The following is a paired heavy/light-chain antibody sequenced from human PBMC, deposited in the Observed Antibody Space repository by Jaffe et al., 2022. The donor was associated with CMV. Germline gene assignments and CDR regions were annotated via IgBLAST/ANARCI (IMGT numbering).Light chain of an antibody. Sequence: SSELTQDPAVSVALGQTVRITCQGDSLRNYYASWYQQKPGQAPVVVIYGYNNRPSGIPDRFSGSSSGNTASLTITGAQAEDEADYYCNSRDSRGNHPWVFGRGTRLTVL. V-gene: IGLV3-19*01. J-gene: IGLJ3*02. CDR3: NSRDSRGNHPWV. CDR1: SLRNYY. CDR2: GYN.
Heavy chain of an antibody. Sequence: QVQLQESGPGLVKPSETLSLTCTVSGGSISSYYWSWIRQPPGMGLEWIGYISYSGSTNYNPSLKSRVTISLDTSNNQFSLKLSSVTAADTAVYYCARVRYYDSSGYYGSFYYYYMDVWGKGTTVTVSS. CDR3: ARVRYYDSSGYYGSFYYYYMDV. CDR2: ISYSGST. J-gene: IGHJ6*03. V-gene: IGHV4-59*01. CDR1: GGSISSYY. D-gene: IGHD3-22*01.